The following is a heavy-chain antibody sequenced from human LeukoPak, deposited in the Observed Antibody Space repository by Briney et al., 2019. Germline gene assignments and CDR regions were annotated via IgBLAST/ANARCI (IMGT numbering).Heavy chain of an antibody. Sequence: SETLSLTCTVSGGSISSSSDYWGWIRQPPGKGLEWIGSIYYSGSTYYNPSLKSRVTISVDTSKNQFSLKLSSVTAADTAVYYCARAIAAVYLDYWGQGTLVTVSS. CDR2: IYYSGST. V-gene: IGHV4-39*07. CDR1: GGSISSSSDY. CDR3: ARAIAAVYLDY. J-gene: IGHJ4*02. D-gene: IGHD6-13*01.